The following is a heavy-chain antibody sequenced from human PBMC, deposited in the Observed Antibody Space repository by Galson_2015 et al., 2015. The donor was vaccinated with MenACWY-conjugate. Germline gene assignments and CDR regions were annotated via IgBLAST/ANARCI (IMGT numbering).Heavy chain of an antibody. CDR1: GFTFSNYW. CDR3: ARDSSSSDFDY. Sequence: SLRLSCAASGFTFSNYWMSWVRQAPGKGLEWVASINQDGSEKYYVDSVKGRFTISTDNAKNSLYLQMNSLRAEDTAVYYCARDSSSSDFDYWGQGTLVIVSS. CDR2: INQDGSEK. J-gene: IGHJ4*02. D-gene: IGHD6-6*01. V-gene: IGHV3-7*03.